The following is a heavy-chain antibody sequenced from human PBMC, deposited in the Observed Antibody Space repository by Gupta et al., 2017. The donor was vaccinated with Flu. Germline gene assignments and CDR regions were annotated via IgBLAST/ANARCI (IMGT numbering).Heavy chain of an antibody. J-gene: IGHJ3*02. CDR3: ARLRNGSSPNRDAFDI. D-gene: IGHD2-8*01. CDR2: MFYSGGT. V-gene: IGHV4-39*01. Sequence: GWIRQPPGKGLEWIGSMFYSGGTYCNPSLKSRVTMAADTSKSQFSLKLSSVTAADTAVYYCARLRNGSSPNRDAFDIWGQGTTVTVSS.